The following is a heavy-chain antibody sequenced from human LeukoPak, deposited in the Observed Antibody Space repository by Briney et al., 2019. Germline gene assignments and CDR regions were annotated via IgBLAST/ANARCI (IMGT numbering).Heavy chain of an antibody. V-gene: IGHV3-30*04. J-gene: IGHJ4*02. D-gene: IGHD6-13*01. Sequence: GRSLRLSCAASGFTFSSYAMHRVRQAPGKGLEWVAVISYDGSNKYYADSVKGRFTISRDNSKNTLYLQMNSLRAEDTAVYYCARDRRSSSWRNFDYWGQGTLVTVSS. CDR3: ARDRRSSSWRNFDY. CDR1: GFTFSSYA. CDR2: ISYDGSNK.